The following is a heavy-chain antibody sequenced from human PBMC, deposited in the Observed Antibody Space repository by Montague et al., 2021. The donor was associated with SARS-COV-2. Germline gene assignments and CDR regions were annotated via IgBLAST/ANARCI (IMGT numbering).Heavy chain of an antibody. D-gene: IGHD3-9*01. J-gene: IGHJ4*02. Sequence: TLSLTCTVSGASISSGSYYWNWIRQPAGKGLEWIGRIYTSGSTNYNPSHKSRVTISVDTSKNQFSLKLSSVTAADTAVYYCARESLHLTGYYNDYFDYWGQGTLVTVSS. CDR3: ARESLHLTGYYNDYFDY. V-gene: IGHV4-61*02. CDR2: IYTSGST. CDR1: GASISSGSYY.